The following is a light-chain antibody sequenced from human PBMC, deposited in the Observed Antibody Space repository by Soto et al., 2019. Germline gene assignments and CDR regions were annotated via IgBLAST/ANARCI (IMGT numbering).Light chain of an antibody. CDR3: QQYAGSPRT. Sequence: ELVMTQSPATLSVSPGERATLSCRASQSVHRGYLAWSQQKPGQAPRLLIYSASRRATGIPDRFTGSGSGTDFTLTINRVEPEDFAVYFCQQYAGSPRTFGQGTKVDI. V-gene: IGKV3-20*01. CDR2: SAS. CDR1: QSVHRGY. J-gene: IGKJ1*01.